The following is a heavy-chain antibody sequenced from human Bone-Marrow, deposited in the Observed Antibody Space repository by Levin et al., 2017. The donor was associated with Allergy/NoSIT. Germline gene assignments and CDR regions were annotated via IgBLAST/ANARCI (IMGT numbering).Heavy chain of an antibody. V-gene: IGHV3-30-3*01. CDR2: ISYDGSNK. D-gene: IGHD6-6*01. J-gene: IGHJ1*01. Sequence: GGSLRLSCAASGFTFSSYAMHWVRQAPGKGLEWVAVISYDGSNKYYADSVKGRFTISRDNSKNTLYLQMNSLRAEDTAVYYCARVGVEQLVSEYFQHWGQGTLVTVSS. CDR1: GFTFSSYA. CDR3: ARVGVEQLVSEYFQH.